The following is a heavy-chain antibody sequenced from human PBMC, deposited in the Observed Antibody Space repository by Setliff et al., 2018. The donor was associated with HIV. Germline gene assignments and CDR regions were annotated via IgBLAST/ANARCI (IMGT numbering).Heavy chain of an antibody. Sequence: SETLSLTCTVSGGAFNTSSSYWGWIRQPPGKGLEYIGGIFYSGSAYYNPSLKSRVTISVDTSKNQLSLKLSSVTAADTAVYYCARHSPNVGVRGDAFDIWGQGTVVTVSS. J-gene: IGHJ3*02. CDR3: ARHSPNVGVRGDAFDI. D-gene: IGHD2-8*01. CDR1: GGAFNTSSSY. CDR2: IFYSGSA. V-gene: IGHV4-39*01.